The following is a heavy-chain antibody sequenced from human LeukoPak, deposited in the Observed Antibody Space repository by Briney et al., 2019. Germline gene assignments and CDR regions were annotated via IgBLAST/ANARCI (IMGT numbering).Heavy chain of an antibody. CDR1: GGSISSSSYY. Sequence: PSETLSLSCTVSGGSISSSSYYWGWIRQTPGEGLEWIGTIYYSGTTYYNPSLKSRVTISVDTSKNQFSLKLSSVTAADTAVYYCARHEGTYGSQSGGFNFDYWGQGTLVTVSS. CDR3: ARHEGTYGSQSGGFNFDY. J-gene: IGHJ4*02. D-gene: IGHD3-10*01. V-gene: IGHV4-39*01. CDR2: IYYSGTT.